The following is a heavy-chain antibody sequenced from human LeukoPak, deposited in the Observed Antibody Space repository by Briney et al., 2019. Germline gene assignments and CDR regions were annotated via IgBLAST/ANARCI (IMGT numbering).Heavy chain of an antibody. Sequence: SETLSLTCTVSGGSISGNYYWSWIRQPAGKGLEWIGRIYARGSANYNPSLKSRVTISVDTSKNQFSLKLSSVTAADTAVYFCARGPYSYDSSGAFDIWGQGTMVTVSS. D-gene: IGHD3-22*01. V-gene: IGHV4-61*02. CDR2: IYARGSA. J-gene: IGHJ3*02. CDR1: GGSISGNYY. CDR3: ARGPYSYDSSGAFDI.